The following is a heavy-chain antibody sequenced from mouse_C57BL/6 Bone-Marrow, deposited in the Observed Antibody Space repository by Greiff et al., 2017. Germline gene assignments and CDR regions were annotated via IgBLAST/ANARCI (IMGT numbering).Heavy chain of an antibody. CDR3: ATHYYGSSFDY. CDR2: IYPGDGDT. V-gene: IGHV1-82*01. CDR1: GYAFSSSW. Sequence: VQLQQSGPELVKPGASVKISCKASGYAFSSSWMNWVKQRPGKGLEWIGRIYPGDGDTNYNGKFKGKATLTADKSSSTAYMQLSSLTSEVSAVXFCATHYYGSSFDYWGQGTTLTVSS. D-gene: IGHD1-1*01. J-gene: IGHJ2*01.